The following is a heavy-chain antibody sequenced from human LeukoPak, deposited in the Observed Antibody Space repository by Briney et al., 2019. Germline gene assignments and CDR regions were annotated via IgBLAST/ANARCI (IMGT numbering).Heavy chain of an antibody. CDR2: IYNSGST. J-gene: IGHJ3*01. CDR1: GGSISSHY. CDR3: TRDDYGVFDAFDV. Sequence: SETLSLTCTVSGGSISSHYWGWIRQPPGKGLEWIGYIYNSGSTNYNPSLKSRVTISLDTSKNQFSLHLTSVTAADTAVYFCTRDDYGVFDAFDVWGQGTVVTASS. V-gene: IGHV4-59*08. D-gene: IGHD3-16*01.